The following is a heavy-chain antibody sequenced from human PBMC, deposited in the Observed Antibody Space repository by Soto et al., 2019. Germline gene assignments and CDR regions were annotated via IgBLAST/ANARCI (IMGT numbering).Heavy chain of an antibody. Sequence: GGSLRLSCSASGFTFSSYAMHWVRQAPGKGLEYVSAISSNGGSTYYADSVKGRFTISRDNSKNTLYLQMSSLRAEDTAVYYCVKLGYYDSSGKGGDYWGQGTLVTVSS. D-gene: IGHD3-22*01. V-gene: IGHV3-64D*08. CDR2: ISSNGGST. CDR3: VKLGYYDSSGKGGDY. J-gene: IGHJ4*02. CDR1: GFTFSSYA.